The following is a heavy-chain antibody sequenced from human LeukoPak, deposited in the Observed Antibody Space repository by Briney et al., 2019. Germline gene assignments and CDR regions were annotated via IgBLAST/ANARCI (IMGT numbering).Heavy chain of an antibody. CDR2: ISGGGGSA. Sequence: GGSLRLSCAASGFTFSSYPMSWVRQTPAKGLQWVSAISGGGGSAYYADSVKGRFTISRDNSKSTLYLQMNSLRAEDTAVYYCAKDPGYYYGMDVWGQGTTVTVSS. V-gene: IGHV3-23*01. J-gene: IGHJ6*02. CDR3: AKDPGYYYGMDV. CDR1: GFTFSSYP.